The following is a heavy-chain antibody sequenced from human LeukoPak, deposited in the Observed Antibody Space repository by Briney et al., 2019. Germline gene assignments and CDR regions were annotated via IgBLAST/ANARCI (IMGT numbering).Heavy chain of an antibody. Sequence: GGSLRLSCAASGFTLSNSAMSWVRQTPGKGLEWVAATSSSDAGTYHADSVRGRFTISRDNSKNTLYLQMNSLRAEDTAVYYCARRSSGYYAWVFDYWGQGTLVTVSS. CDR3: ARRSSGYYAWVFDY. CDR2: TSSSDAGT. J-gene: IGHJ4*02. CDR1: GFTLSNSA. D-gene: IGHD3-22*01. V-gene: IGHV3-23*01.